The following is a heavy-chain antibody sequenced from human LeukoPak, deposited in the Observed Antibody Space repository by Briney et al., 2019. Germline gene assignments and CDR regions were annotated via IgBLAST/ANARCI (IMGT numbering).Heavy chain of an antibody. Sequence: SETLSLTCAVYGGSFSGYYWSWIRQPPGKGLEWIGEINHSGSTNYNPSLKSRVTISVDTSKNQFSLKLSSVTAADTAVYYCARGRTSEDIVVVPAAMRSEKEGAQFGYWGQGTLVTVSS. J-gene: IGHJ4*02. D-gene: IGHD2-2*01. V-gene: IGHV4-34*01. CDR1: GGSFSGYY. CDR2: INHSGST. CDR3: ARGRTSEDIVVVPAAMRSEKEGAQFGY.